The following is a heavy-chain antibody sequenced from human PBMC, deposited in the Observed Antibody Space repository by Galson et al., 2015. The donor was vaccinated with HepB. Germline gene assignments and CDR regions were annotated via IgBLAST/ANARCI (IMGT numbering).Heavy chain of an antibody. Sequence: SVKVSCKASGFTLTSYGISWVRQAPGQGLEWVGWISAHKGDINYAEKLQSRLTMATDTSTSTAYMELRSLRSDDTAVYYCARGISVGAPTFDYWGQGTLVTVSS. D-gene: IGHD1-26*01. V-gene: IGHV1-18*04. J-gene: IGHJ4*02. CDR3: ARGISVGAPTFDY. CDR2: ISAHKGDI. CDR1: GFTLTSYG.